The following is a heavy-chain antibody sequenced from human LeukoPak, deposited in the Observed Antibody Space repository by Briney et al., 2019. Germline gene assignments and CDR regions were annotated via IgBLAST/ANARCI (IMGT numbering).Heavy chain of an antibody. V-gene: IGHV4-34*01. CDR3: ARVPRTMVRGPYGMDV. CDR2: INHSGST. D-gene: IGHD3-10*01. CDR1: GGSFSGYY. Sequence: SETLSLTCAVYGGSFSGYYWSWIRQPPGKGLEWIGEINHSGSTNYNPSLKSRVTISVDTSKNQFSLKLSSVTAADTAVYYCARVPRTMVRGPYGMDVWGQGTTVTVSS. J-gene: IGHJ6*02.